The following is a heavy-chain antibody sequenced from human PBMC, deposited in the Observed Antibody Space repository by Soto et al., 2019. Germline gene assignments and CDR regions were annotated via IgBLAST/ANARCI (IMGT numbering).Heavy chain of an antibody. J-gene: IGHJ4*02. V-gene: IGHV3-64*01. CDR2: ISSNGGST. Sequence: GGSLRLYCAASGFTISSYAMHLVRQAPGKGLEYVSAISSNGGSTYYANSVKGRFTISRDNSKNTLYLQMGSLRAEDMAVYYCARDRIAYLGYCSGGSCRSQYFDYWGQGTLVTVSS. CDR3: ARDRIAYLGYCSGGSCRSQYFDY. D-gene: IGHD2-15*01. CDR1: GFTISSYA.